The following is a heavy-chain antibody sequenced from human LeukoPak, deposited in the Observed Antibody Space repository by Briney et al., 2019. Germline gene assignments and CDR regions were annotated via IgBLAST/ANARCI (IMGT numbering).Heavy chain of an antibody. CDR1: GFTFSDYY. CDR3: AKDRTMIVVANWFDP. Sequence: PGGSLRLSCAASGFTFSDYYMSWIRQAPGKGLEWVSYISSSGSTIYYADSVKGRFTISRDNAKNSLYLQMNSLRAEDTAVYYCAKDRTMIVVANWFDPWGQGTLVTVSS. D-gene: IGHD3-22*01. CDR2: ISSSGSTI. J-gene: IGHJ5*02. V-gene: IGHV3-11*01.